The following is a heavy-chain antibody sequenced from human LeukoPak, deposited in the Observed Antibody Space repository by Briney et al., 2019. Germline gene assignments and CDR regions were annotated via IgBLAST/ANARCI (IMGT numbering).Heavy chain of an antibody. D-gene: IGHD6-19*01. CDR2: ISSDGRIK. CDR3: ARVSGWYWFDQ. CDR1: GYTFSSYA. J-gene: IGHJ5*02. V-gene: IGHV3-64*01. Sequence: GGSLRLSCEGSGYTFSSYAMHWVRQAPGKGLEYVAAISSDGRIKYYANFVKGRFTISRDNSKNTLYLQMGSLRTEDMAVYYCARVSGWYWFDQWGQGTLVTVSS.